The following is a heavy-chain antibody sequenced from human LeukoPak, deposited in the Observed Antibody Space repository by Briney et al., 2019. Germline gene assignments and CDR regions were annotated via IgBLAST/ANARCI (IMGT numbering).Heavy chain of an antibody. CDR1: GFTFSTYW. CDR3: ATIGGFLEWLPGDSHYYYYGMDV. Sequence: QPGGSLRLSCAASGFTFSTYWMHWVRQAPGKGLVWVSRINSDGSSTSYADSVKGRFTISRDNAKNTLYLHTNSLSAEDTAVYYCATIGGFLEWLPGDSHYYYYGMDVWGQGTTVTVSS. J-gene: IGHJ6*02. V-gene: IGHV3-74*01. D-gene: IGHD3-3*01. CDR2: INSDGSST.